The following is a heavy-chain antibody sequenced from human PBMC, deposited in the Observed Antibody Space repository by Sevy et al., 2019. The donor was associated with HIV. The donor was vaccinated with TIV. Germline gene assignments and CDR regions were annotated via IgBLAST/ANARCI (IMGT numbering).Heavy chain of an antibody. CDR3: AKGSNRVAGPLIYYYYYYMDV. CDR2: ISGSGGST. CDR1: GFTVSRYA. V-gene: IGHV3-23*01. J-gene: IGHJ6*03. D-gene: IGHD6-19*01. Sequence: GGSLRLSCSASGFTVSRYAMSWVRQAPGKGLEWVSAISGSGGSTYYADSVKGRFTISRDNSKNTLYLQMNSLRAEDTAVYYCAKGSNRVAGPLIYYYYYYMDVWGKGTTVTVSS.